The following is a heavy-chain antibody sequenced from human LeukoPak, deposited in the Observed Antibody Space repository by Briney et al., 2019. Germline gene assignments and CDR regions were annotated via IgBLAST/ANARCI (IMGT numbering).Heavy chain of an antibody. CDR2: ISGSGGST. V-gene: IGHV3-23*01. CDR3: AKRAFYGSGSLHYYGMDV. CDR1: GFTFSSYA. D-gene: IGHD3-10*01. Sequence: PGGSLRLSCAASGFTFSSYAMSWVRQAPGKGLEWVSAISGSGGSTYYADSVKGRFTISRDNSKNTLYLQMNSLRAEDTAVYYCAKRAFYGSGSLHYYGMDVWGQGTTVTVSS. J-gene: IGHJ6*02.